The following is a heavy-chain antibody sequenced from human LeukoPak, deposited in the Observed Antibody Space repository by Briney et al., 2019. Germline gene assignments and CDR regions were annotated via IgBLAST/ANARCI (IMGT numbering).Heavy chain of an antibody. V-gene: IGHV3-23*01. CDR1: GFSFSNYA. J-gene: IGHJ4*02. D-gene: IGHD3-22*01. Sequence: GGSLRLSCAASGFSFSNYAMSWVRQAPGKGPEWVSAIGGSGASTYYADSVKGRFTISRDNSKNTLFLQMNSLRVEDAAMYYCAKTHGYFDQWGQGTLVAVSS. CDR2: IGGSGAST. CDR3: AKTHGYFDQ.